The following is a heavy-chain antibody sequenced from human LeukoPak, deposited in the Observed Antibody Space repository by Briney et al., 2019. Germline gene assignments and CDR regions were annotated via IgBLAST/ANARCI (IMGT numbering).Heavy chain of an antibody. CDR2: ISGSGGST. Sequence: GGSLRLSCAASGFTFSSDAMSWVRQAPGKGLEWVSAISGSGGSTYYADSVKGRFTISRDNSKNTLSLQMNSLRAEDTAVYYCAKAYDGSGSYYNTWFDPWGQGTLVTVSS. CDR1: GFTFSSDA. CDR3: AKAYDGSGSYYNTWFDP. V-gene: IGHV3-23*01. D-gene: IGHD3-10*01. J-gene: IGHJ5*02.